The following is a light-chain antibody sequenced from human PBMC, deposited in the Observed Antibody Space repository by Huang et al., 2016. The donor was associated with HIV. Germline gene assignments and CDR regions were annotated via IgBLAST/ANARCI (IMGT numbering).Light chain of an antibody. CDR2: DAA. CDR3: QQYYDTRYT. CDR1: QGIANS. V-gene: IGKV1-NL1*01. Sequence: DIQMTQSPSSLSALFGDRVTITCRASQGIANSLAWYQQRPGRAPILLLYDAASLKSGVPSRFSGSGSGTEYTLTISSLQPEDFATYYCQQYYDTRYTFGQGTKLEI. J-gene: IGKJ2*01.